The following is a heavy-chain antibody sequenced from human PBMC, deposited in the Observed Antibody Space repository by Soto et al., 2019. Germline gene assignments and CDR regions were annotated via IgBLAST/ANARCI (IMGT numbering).Heavy chain of an antibody. CDR3: ARKGILGRLDRYYFDH. Sequence: QVTLKESGPVLVKPTETLTLTCTVSGFSLTNARMGVSWIRQAPGKALEWLAHIFSDDEKSYSTSLKSRLTISKDTSKSQVVLTMTNMDPVDTATYYCARKGILGRLDRYYFDHWGQGTLVTVSS. CDR2: IFSDDEK. D-gene: IGHD1-26*01. J-gene: IGHJ4*02. V-gene: IGHV2-26*01. CDR1: GFSLTNARMG.